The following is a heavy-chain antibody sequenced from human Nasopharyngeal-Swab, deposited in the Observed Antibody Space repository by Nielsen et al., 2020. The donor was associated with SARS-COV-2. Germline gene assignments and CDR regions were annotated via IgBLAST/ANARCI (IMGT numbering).Heavy chain of an antibody. J-gene: IGHJ6*02. CDR2: FDPEDGET. CDR3: ATDLAAAGKYYYYYYGMDV. V-gene: IGHV1-24*01. D-gene: IGHD6-13*01. Sequence: ASVKVSCKVSGYTLTELSMHWVRQAPGKGLEWMGGFDPEDGETIYAQKFQGRVTMTEDTSTDTAYMELSSLRSEDTVVYYCATDLAAAGKYYYYYYGMDVWGQGTTVTVSS. CDR1: GYTLTELS.